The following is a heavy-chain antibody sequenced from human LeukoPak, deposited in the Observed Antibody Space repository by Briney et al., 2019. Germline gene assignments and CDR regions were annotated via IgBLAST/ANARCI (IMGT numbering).Heavy chain of an antibody. Sequence: GGSLRLSCAASGFTFSSYAMSWVRQAPGKGLEWVSAISGSGGSTYYADSVKGRFTISRDNAKNSLYLQMNSLRAEDTAVYYCARPKDYGGNFYYYYGMDVWGQGTTVTVSS. CDR2: ISGSGGST. CDR1: GFTFSSYA. V-gene: IGHV3-23*01. D-gene: IGHD4-23*01. CDR3: ARPKDYGGNFYYYYGMDV. J-gene: IGHJ6*02.